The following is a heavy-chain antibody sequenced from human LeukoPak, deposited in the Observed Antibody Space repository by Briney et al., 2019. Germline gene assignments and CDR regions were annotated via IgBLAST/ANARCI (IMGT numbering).Heavy chain of an antibody. J-gene: IGHJ5*02. Sequence: ASVKVSCKASGGTFSSYDISWVRQAPGQGLEWMGGIMPMFGKTNYAQKFQGRVTTTADKATSTAYMELSSLRSEDTAVYYCARGLYGGIYNWFDPWGQGTLVTVSS. D-gene: IGHD2-15*01. CDR1: GGTFSSYD. CDR2: IMPMFGKT. CDR3: ARGLYGGIYNWFDP. V-gene: IGHV1-69*06.